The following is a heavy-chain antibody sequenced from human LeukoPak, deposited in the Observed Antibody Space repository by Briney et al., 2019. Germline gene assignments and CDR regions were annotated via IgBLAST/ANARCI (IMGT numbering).Heavy chain of an antibody. D-gene: IGHD2-2*01. CDR2: IYHSGST. CDR3: ARDLSDCSSTSCPPDY. J-gene: IGHJ4*02. Sequence: PSETLSLTCAVSGGSISSSNWWSWVRQPPGKGLEWIGEIYHSGSTNYNPSLKSRVTISVDKSKNQFSLKLSSVTAADTAVYYCARDLSDCSSTSCPPDYWGQGTLVTVSS. V-gene: IGHV4-4*02. CDR1: GGSISSSNW.